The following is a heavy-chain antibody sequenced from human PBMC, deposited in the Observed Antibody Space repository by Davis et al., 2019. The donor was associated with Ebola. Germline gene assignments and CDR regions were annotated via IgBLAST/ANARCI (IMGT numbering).Heavy chain of an antibody. CDR3: TRHINWAFDY. V-gene: IGHV3-9*01. J-gene: IGHJ4*02. Sequence: SLKISCAASGFSFDDYAMHWVRQAPGKGLEWVSGISWNSGTIGYADSVKGRFTISRDNTKNSLYLQMDSLRAEDTAVYYCTRHINWAFDYWGQGTLVTVSS. CDR1: GFSFDDYA. CDR2: ISWNSGTI. D-gene: IGHD1-1*01.